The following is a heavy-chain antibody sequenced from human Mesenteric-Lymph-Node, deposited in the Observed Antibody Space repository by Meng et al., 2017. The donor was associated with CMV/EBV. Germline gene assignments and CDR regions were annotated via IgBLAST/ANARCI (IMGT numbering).Heavy chain of an antibody. Sequence: SRFLFRAYGMHWVRQAPGHGLEWVNMISYAGKKKYYSDSVRGRFTISRDNSKNMLYLDMNGLRVEDTAVYYCARDPRISVAGTGGDHWGQGTLVTVSS. D-gene: IGHD6-19*01. CDR1: RFLFRAYG. CDR2: ISYAGKKK. CDR3: ARDPRISVAGTGGDH. J-gene: IGHJ4*02. V-gene: IGHV3-30*04.